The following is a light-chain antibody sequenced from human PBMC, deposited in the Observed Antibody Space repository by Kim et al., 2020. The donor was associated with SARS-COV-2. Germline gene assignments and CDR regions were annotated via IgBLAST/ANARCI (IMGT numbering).Light chain of an antibody. CDR3: QQYYSYPYT. V-gene: IGKV1-8*01. J-gene: IGKJ2*01. CDR2: AAS. Sequence: IRMTQSPSSFSASTGDRVTITCRASQGISSYLAWYQQKPGKAPKLLIYAASTLQSGVPSRFSGSGSGTDFTLTISCLQSEDFATYYCQQYYSYPYTFGQGTKLEI. CDR1: QGISSY.